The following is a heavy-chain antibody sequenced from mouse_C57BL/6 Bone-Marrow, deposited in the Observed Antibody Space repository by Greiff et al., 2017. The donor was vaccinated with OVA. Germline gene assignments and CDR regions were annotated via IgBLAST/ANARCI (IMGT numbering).Heavy chain of an antibody. CDR1: GYTFTSYW. CDR3: AHYYGSSLYAMDY. D-gene: IGHD1-1*01. CDR2: IHPNSGST. Sequence: QVQLQQPGAELVKPGASVKLSCKASGYTFTSYWMHWVKQRPGQGIEWIGMIHPNSGSTNYNEKFKSKATLTVDKSSSTAYMQLSSLTSEDSAVYYCAHYYGSSLYAMDYWGQGTSVTVSS. J-gene: IGHJ4*01. V-gene: IGHV1-64*01.